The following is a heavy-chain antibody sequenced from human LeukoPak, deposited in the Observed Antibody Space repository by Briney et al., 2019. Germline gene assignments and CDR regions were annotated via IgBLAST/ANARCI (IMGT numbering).Heavy chain of an antibody. Sequence: AGGSLRLSCAASGFTFSSYGMHWARQAPGKGLEWVAVISYDGSNKYYADSVKGRFTISRDNSKNTLYLQMNSLRAEDTAVYYCAKDDYGDYLDYWGQGTLVTVSS. CDR1: GFTFSSYG. J-gene: IGHJ4*02. CDR3: AKDDYGDYLDY. CDR2: ISYDGSNK. D-gene: IGHD4-17*01. V-gene: IGHV3-30*18.